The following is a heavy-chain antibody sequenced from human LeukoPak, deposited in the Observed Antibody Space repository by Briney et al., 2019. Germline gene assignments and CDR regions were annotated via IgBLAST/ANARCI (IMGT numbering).Heavy chain of an antibody. CDR1: GFTFSNLG. Sequence: PGGSLRLSCAASGFTFSNLGMNWVRQAAGKGLEWVSSISGDSVHKYYADSVRGRFTISRDNAKNSLYLELNSLRAEDTAVYYCAKFETARYKYGSFESWGQGTLVTVSS. CDR2: ISGDSVHK. CDR3: AKFETARYKYGSFES. D-gene: IGHD5-18*01. J-gene: IGHJ4*02. V-gene: IGHV3-21*01.